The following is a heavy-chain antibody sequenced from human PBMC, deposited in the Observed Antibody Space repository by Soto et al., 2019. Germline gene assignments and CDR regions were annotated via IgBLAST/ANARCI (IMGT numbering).Heavy chain of an antibody. V-gene: IGHV4-4*02. CDR2: IYYSGNT. Sequence: QLLESGPGLVKPSGTLSLTCVVSGGSINSSNWWSWVRQPPGKGLEWIGEIYYSGNTNYNPSLKSRVTILVDKSKNQFSLKLRSVTAADTAVYYCARDPRGYSHDNWGQGTLVTVSS. CDR3: ARDPRGYSHDN. J-gene: IGHJ4*02. D-gene: IGHD5-18*01. CDR1: GGSINSSNW.